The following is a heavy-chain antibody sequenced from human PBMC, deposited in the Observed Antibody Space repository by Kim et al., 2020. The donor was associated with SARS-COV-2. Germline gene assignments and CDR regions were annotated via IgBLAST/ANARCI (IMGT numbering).Heavy chain of an antibody. CDR1: GFTFSSYG. J-gene: IGHJ4*02. V-gene: IGHV3-7*03. CDR2: IKQDGSGK. D-gene: IGHD6-13*01. Sequence: GGSLRLSCAASGFTFSSYGMSWVRQTPGKGLEWVANIKQDGSGKYYVDSVKGRFTISRDNAKNSLYLQMNSLRAEDTAVYYCATSRTFEYGGQGTLVTVSS. CDR3: ATSRTFEY.